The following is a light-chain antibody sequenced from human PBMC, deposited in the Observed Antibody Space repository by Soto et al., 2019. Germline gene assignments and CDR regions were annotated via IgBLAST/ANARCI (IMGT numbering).Light chain of an antibody. J-gene: IGKJ1*01. Sequence: DIQMTQSPSNLSASVGDRVTITCRSSQFISTWMAWYQQKPGKAPKLLISEASSRDNGVQSRFSGDVCGTDFTLTISTLQPDDFATYYCQQYNTYPWTFGQGTKLEIK. CDR1: QFISTW. CDR3: QQYNTYPWT. CDR2: EAS. V-gene: IGKV1-5*01.